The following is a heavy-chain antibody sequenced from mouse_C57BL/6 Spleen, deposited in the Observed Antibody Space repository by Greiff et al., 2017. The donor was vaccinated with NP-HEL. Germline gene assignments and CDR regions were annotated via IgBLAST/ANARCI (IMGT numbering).Heavy chain of an antibody. D-gene: IGHD1-1*01. V-gene: IGHV1-26*01. Sequence: VQLQQSGPELVKPGASVKISCKASGYTFTDYYMNWVKQSHGKSLEWIGDINPNNGGTSYNQKFKGKATLTVDKSSSTAYMELRSLTSEDSAVYYCATQEDYGSSYGYWGQGTTLTVSS. CDR1: GYTFTDYY. CDR2: INPNNGGT. CDR3: ATQEDYGSSYGY. J-gene: IGHJ2*01.